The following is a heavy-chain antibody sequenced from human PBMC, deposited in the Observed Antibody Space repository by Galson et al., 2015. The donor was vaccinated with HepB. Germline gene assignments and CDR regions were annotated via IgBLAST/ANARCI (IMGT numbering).Heavy chain of an antibody. V-gene: IGHV5-51*01. J-gene: IGHJ4*02. Sequence: QSGAEVKKPGESLKISCKGSGYSFTSYWIGWVRQMPGKGLEWMGIIYPGDSDTRYSPSFQGQVTISADKSISAAYLQWSSLKASDTAMYYCARQNGDYRGADYFDYWGQGTLATVSS. CDR1: GYSFTSYW. D-gene: IGHD4-17*01. CDR2: IYPGDSDT. CDR3: ARQNGDYRGADYFDY.